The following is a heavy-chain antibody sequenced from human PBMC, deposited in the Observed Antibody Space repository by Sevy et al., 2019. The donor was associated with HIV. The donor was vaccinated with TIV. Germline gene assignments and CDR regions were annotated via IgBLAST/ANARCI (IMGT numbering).Heavy chain of an antibody. J-gene: IGHJ4*02. Sequence: SETLSLTCTVSGASMNIYYWSWIRQPPGKGLEWIGYIYYSGTTNYNPSLKSRLTTSIDTSKNQFSLKLSSVTAADTAVYYCARVGFNWNDVDYWGQGTLVTVSS. V-gene: IGHV4-59*01. D-gene: IGHD1-20*01. CDR3: ARVGFNWNDVDY. CDR2: IYYSGTT. CDR1: GASMNIYY.